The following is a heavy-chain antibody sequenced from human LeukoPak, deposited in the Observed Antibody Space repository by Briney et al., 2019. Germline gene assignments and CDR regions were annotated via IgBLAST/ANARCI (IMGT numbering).Heavy chain of an antibody. CDR2: IYTSGST. CDR3: ARSRAIEDYYYMDV. V-gene: IGHV4-61*02. D-gene: IGHD3-22*01. CDR1: GGSISSGSYY. J-gene: IGHJ6*03. Sequence: PSETLSLTCTVSGGSISSGSYYWSWIRQPAGKGLEWIGRIYTSGSTNYNPSLKSRVTISVDTSKNQFSLKLSSVTAADTAVYYCARSRAIEDYYYMDVWGKGTTVTVSS.